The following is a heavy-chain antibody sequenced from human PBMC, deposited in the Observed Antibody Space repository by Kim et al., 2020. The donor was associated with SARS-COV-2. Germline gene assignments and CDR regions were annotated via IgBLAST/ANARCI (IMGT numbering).Heavy chain of an antibody. Sequence: GSKKNYVDSVQGRFTSSRDNAKKSLYLQMNRLRAEDTAVHYCARGRGARYWGQGTLVTVSA. V-gene: IGHV3-7*01. CDR2: GSKK. J-gene: IGHJ4*02. CDR3: ARGRGARY.